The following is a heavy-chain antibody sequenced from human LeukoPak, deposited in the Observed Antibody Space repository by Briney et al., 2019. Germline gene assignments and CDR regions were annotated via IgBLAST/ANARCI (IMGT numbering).Heavy chain of an antibody. CDR1: GFTVSSNY. CDR2: IYSGGST. CDR3: ARDPSGWYDAFDI. V-gene: IGHV3-66*01. J-gene: IGHJ3*02. Sequence: GGSLRLSCAASGFTVSSNYMSWVRQAPGKGLEWVSVIYSGGSTYCADSVKGRFTISRDNSKNTLYLQMNSLRAEDTAVYYCARDPSGWYDAFDIWGQGTMVTVSS. D-gene: IGHD6-19*01.